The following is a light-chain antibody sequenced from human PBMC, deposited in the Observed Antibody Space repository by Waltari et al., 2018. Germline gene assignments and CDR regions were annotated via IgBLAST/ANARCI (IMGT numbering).Light chain of an antibody. CDR2: AAS. CDR1: QSINNF. CDR3: QQVNSYPLT. Sequence: DSQLTQSPSFLSASLGDRDTVTCRASQSINNFLAWYQQKPGEAPKLLIHAASTLQRGVPSRFRGTGSGTEFILTISSLQPEDFATYYCQQVNSYPLTFGGGTTVEMK. V-gene: IGKV1-9*01. J-gene: IGKJ4*01.